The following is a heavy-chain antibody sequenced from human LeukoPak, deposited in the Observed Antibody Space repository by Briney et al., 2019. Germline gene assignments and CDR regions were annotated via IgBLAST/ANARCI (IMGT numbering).Heavy chain of an antibody. V-gene: IGHV4-61*02. CDR1: GGSISSGSYY. D-gene: IGHD3-22*01. CDR2: IYTSGST. Sequence: SQTLSLTCTVSGGSISSGSYYWRWIRQPAGKGLEWIVCIYTSGSTNYTPSLKSRVTISVDASKIQFSLNLSPVTAADTAVYYCARERSGYYYVFDYWGQGTLVTVSS. J-gene: IGHJ4*02. CDR3: ARERSGYYYVFDY.